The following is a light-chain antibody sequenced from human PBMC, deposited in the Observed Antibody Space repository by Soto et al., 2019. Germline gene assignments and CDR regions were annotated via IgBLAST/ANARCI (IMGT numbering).Light chain of an antibody. Sequence: EIQMTQSPSTLSASVGDRVTITCRASQSIRTHLAWYQQKPGKAPEVLIYDASTLESGVPSRFSGSGSGTKFTLTISRLQTDDFATYYCQQYSSNLYTFGQGTKLEIK. CDR1: QSIRTH. J-gene: IGKJ2*01. V-gene: IGKV1-5*01. CDR3: QQYSSNLYT. CDR2: DAS.